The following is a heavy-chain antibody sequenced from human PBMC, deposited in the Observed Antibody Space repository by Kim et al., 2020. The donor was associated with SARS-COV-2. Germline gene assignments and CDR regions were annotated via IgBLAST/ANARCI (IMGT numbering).Heavy chain of an antibody. Sequence: YNDYAVSVKSRINISPDTSKNQFSLQLNSVTSEDTAVYYCARIVGQHPDYWGQGTLVTVSS. CDR3: ARIVGQHPDY. D-gene: IGHD6-13*01. V-gene: IGHV6-1*01. J-gene: IGHJ4*02. CDR2: YN.